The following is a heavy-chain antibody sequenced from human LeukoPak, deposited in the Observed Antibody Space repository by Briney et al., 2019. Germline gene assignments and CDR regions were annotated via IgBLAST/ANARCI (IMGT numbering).Heavy chain of an antibody. CDR1: GGSFSGYY. D-gene: IGHD3-22*01. Sequence: SETLSLTCAVYGGSFSGYYWSWIRQPPGKGLEWIGEINHSGSTNYNPSLKSRVTISVDTSKNQFSLKLSSVTAADTAVYYCARVSYYDSSGNRGAFDYWGQGTLVTVSS. V-gene: IGHV4-34*01. CDR3: ARVSYYDSSGNRGAFDY. CDR2: INHSGST. J-gene: IGHJ4*02.